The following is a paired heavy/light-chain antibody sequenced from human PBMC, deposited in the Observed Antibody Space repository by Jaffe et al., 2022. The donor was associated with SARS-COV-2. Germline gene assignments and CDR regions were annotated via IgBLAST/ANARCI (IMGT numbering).Light chain of an antibody. J-gene: IGLJ3*02. CDR3: CSYTTSDTLV. CDR1: SSDVGGYNY. V-gene: IGLV2-14*03. CDR2: DVN. Sequence: QSALTQPASVSGSPGQSITISCTGTSSDVGGYNYVSWYQQHPGKAPKVMIYDVNNRPSGVSDRFSGSKSGNTASLTISGLQAEDEADYYCCSYTTSDTLVFGGGTKLTVL.
Heavy chain of an antibody. CDR3: ARNGGGLHY. CDR1: GYTFSNYD. Sequence: QVQLVQSGAEVKKPGASVRVSCKASGYTFSNYDISWARQAPGQGLEWIGWTRGYNIKYAPNFQDRVSLTKDTYTSTAYMELRSLTSDDTAVYYCARNGGGLHYWGQGSLVTVSS. V-gene: IGHV1-18*01. CDR2: TRGYNI. D-gene: IGHD3-16*01. J-gene: IGHJ4*02.